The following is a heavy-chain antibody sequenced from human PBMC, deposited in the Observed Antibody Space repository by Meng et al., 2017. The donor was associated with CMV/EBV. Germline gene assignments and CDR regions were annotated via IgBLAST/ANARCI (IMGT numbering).Heavy chain of an antibody. Sequence: GESLKISCAASGFTFSSYGMHWVRQAPGKGLEWVAFIRYDGSNKYYADSVKGRFTISRDNSKNTLYLQMNSLRAEDTAVYYCAKDAPSYGVSPSYYYGMDVWGQGTTVTVSS. CDR2: IRYDGSNK. CDR1: GFTFSSYG. CDR3: AKDAPSYGVSPSYYYGMDV. J-gene: IGHJ6*02. V-gene: IGHV3-30*02. D-gene: IGHD4-17*01.